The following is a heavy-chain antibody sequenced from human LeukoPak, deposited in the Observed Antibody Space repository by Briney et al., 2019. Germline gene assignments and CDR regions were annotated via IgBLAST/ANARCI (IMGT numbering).Heavy chain of an antibody. Sequence: GASVKVSCKAAGYTFTGYYMHWMGQAPGQGLEWMGWINPNSGGTNYAQKFQGRVIMTRDTSISTAYMELSTLRSDDTAVYFCVRAYDSSAEYMADGGQGTTVTVSS. CDR3: VRAYDSSAEYMAD. V-gene: IGHV1-2*02. CDR1: GYTFTGYY. CDR2: INPNSGGT. J-gene: IGHJ6*01. D-gene: IGHD3-22*01.